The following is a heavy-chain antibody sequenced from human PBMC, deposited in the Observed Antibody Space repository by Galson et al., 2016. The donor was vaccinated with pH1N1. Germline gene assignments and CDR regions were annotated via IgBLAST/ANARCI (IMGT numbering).Heavy chain of an antibody. V-gene: IGHV3-23*01. CDR2: ISGSGGTT. D-gene: IGHD2-2*01. CDR3: AKVTDVCTVTRCFPYGMHA. CDR1: GFTFSSYA. J-gene: IGHJ6*02. Sequence: SLRLSCAASGFTFSSYAMYWVRQAPGKGLEWVSAISGSGGTTHDADSVKGRFTISRDNSKNTLYLQMHSLGAEDTATYYCAKVTDVCTVTRCFPYGMHAWGQGTTVTVSS.